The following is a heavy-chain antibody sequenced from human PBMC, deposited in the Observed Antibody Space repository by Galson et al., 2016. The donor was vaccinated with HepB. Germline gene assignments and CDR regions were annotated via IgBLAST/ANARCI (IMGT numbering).Heavy chain of an antibody. J-gene: IGHJ3*01. Sequence: SLRLSCAASGFTFGNYYMSWIRQAPGKGLEWVAYISPSTTQIHYADSVMGRFTVSRDNAKNSLYLQMNSLGAEDTAVYYCASPSGRYSFHTLDRWGQGTMVTVSS. D-gene: IGHD1-26*01. CDR1: GFTFGNYY. CDR2: ISPSTTQI. CDR3: ASPSGRYSFHTLDR. V-gene: IGHV3-11*03.